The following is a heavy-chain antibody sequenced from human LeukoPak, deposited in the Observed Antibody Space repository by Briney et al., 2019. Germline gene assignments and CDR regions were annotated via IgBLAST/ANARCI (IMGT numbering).Heavy chain of an antibody. CDR3: AXXXXIFGVVXEYYFXX. CDR2: INPNSGGT. Sequence: ASVKVSCKASGYTFTGYYMHWVRQAPGQGLEWMGWINPNSGGTNYAQKFQGRVTMTRDTSISTAYMELSRLRSDDTAVYYCAXXXXIFGVVXEYYFXXWGQGTLVTXSS. J-gene: IGHJ4*02. CDR1: GYTFTGYY. V-gene: IGHV1-2*02. D-gene: IGHD3-3*01.